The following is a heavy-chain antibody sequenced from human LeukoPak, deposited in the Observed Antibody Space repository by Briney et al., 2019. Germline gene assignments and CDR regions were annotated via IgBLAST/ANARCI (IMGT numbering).Heavy chain of an antibody. CDR1: GFTVSNNY. V-gene: IGHV3-53*01. D-gene: IGHD1-26*01. CDR3: ARDKVVGATYFDY. Sequence: GGSLRLSCAASGFTVSNNYMNWVRQAPGKGLEWVSVIYSGGSTYYGDSVKGRFTISRDNSKNMVYLQMNSLRAEDTAVYYCARDKVVGATYFDYWGQGTLVTVSS. CDR2: IYSGGST. J-gene: IGHJ4*02.